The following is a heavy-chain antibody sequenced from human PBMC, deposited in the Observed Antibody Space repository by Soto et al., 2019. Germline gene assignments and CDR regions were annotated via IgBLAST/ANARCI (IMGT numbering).Heavy chain of an antibody. V-gene: IGHV1-69*06. Sequence: TSVNFSCNASGCTFSSYAISWVRQAPVQVLDCIGGIIPIFGTANYAQNFQGRVTITADKSTSTAYMELSSLRSEDTAVYYCARDQYYDYCSGYSVFLGGFDYWGQGTPVTVSS. J-gene: IGHJ4*02. CDR1: GCTFSSYA. CDR3: ARDQYYDYCSGYSVFLGGFDY. D-gene: IGHD3-3*01. CDR2: IIPIFGTA.